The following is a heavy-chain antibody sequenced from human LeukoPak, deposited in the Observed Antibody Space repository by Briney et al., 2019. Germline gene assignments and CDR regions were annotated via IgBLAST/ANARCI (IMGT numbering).Heavy chain of an antibody. Sequence: GGSLRLSCAASGFTFSSYSMNWVRQAPGKGLEWVSYISSSSSTIYYADSVKGRFTISRDNAKNSLYLQMNSLRAEDTAVYCCARRYCSGGSCYSLDYWGQGTLVTVSS. CDR1: GFTFSSYS. D-gene: IGHD2-15*01. V-gene: IGHV3-48*01. CDR2: ISSSSSTI. J-gene: IGHJ4*02. CDR3: ARRYCSGGSCYSLDY.